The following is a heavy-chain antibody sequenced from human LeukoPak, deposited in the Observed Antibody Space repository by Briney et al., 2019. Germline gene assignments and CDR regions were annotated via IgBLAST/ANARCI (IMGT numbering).Heavy chain of an antibody. J-gene: IGHJ4*02. D-gene: IGHD3-16*01. CDR2: FYPSGST. Sequence: SETLSLTCNVSGGSISRGRNYWSWIRQPAGKGLEWIGRFYPSGSTNYNPALKSRVTISVDTSKNQFSLNLSSVTAADTAVYYCARASVLLSADYWGQGTLVTVSS. V-gene: IGHV4-61*02. CDR1: GGSISRGRNY. CDR3: ARASVLLSADY.